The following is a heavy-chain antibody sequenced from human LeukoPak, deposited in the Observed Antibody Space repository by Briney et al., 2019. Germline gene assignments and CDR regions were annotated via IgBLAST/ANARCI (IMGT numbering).Heavy chain of an antibody. D-gene: IGHD3-22*01. V-gene: IGHV4-39*01. Sequence: PSETLSLTCTISGGYISSSSYYWDWISQPPGKGLEWIGTIYYTGSTYYNASLKSRLFISIDTSNNQFSLNLNFVTAADTAVYYYARRRYYDSTGYLDWGQGTLVTVSS. CDR1: GGYISSSSYY. CDR2: IYYTGST. CDR3: ARRRYYDSTGYLD. J-gene: IGHJ1*01.